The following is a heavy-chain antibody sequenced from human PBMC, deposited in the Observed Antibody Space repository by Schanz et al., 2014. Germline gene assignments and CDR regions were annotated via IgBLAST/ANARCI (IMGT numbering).Heavy chain of an antibody. D-gene: IGHD1-1*01. CDR1: GGSIRSGTYY. CDR3: ARDTTWRLDL. V-gene: IGHV4-61*02. J-gene: IGHJ2*01. Sequence: QVQLQESGPGLVKPSQTLSLTCTVSGGSIRSGTYYWSWIRQPAGKALEWVGRVFPKGITNYNPSLKSRDTISLDTSKNQFSLTLTSRAAADAAVYYCARDTTWRLDLWGRGTLVTVSS. CDR2: VFPKGIT.